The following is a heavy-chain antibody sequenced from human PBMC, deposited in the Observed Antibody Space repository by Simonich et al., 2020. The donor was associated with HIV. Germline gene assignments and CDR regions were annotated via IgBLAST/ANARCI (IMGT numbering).Heavy chain of an antibody. CDR1: GFTFSSYS. Sequence: EVQLVESGGGLVKPGGSLRLSCAASGFTFSSYSMNWVRQAPGKGVEWVSSISNSSSYIYYADSVKGRFTISRDNAKNSLYLQMNSLRAEDTAVYYCARDGRKGSSTSCSDYWGQGTLVTVSS. V-gene: IGHV3-21*01. CDR3: ARDGRKGSSTSCSDY. CDR2: ISNSSSYI. D-gene: IGHD2-2*01. J-gene: IGHJ4*02.